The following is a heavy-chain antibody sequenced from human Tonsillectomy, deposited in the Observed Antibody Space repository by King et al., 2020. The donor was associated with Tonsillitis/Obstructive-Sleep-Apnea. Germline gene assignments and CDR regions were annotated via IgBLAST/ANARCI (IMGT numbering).Heavy chain of an antibody. Sequence: QLQLQESGPGLVKPSETLSLTCTVSGGSISSYYWSWIRQPPGKGLEWIGYIFYSGSTNYNPSLHSRVTISVDPSTNQFSLKLSSVTAADTAVYYCARDHCSSTSCYGNYYYMDVWGKGTTVTVSS. V-gene: IGHV4-59*01. J-gene: IGHJ6*03. CDR3: ARDHCSSTSCYGNYYYMDV. D-gene: IGHD2-2*01. CDR1: GGSISSYY. CDR2: IFYSGST.